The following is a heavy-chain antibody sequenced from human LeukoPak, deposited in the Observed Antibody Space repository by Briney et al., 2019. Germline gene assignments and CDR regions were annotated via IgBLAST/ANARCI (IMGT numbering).Heavy chain of an antibody. CDR2: IDWDDDK. J-gene: IGHJ5*02. D-gene: IGHD6-13*01. CDR3: AHRWQQHRKGSWFDP. V-gene: IGHV2-70*12. CDR1: GFSLNTNKMC. Sequence: ESGPTLVKPTQTLTLTCTFSGFSLNTNKMCVSWIRQPPGKALEWLARIDWDDDKYYSTSLKTRLTISKDTSKNQVVLTMTNMDPVDTATYYCAHRWQQHRKGSWFDPWGQGTLVTVSS.